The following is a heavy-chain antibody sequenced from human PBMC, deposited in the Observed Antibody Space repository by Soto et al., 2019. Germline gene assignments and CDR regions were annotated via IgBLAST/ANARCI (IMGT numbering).Heavy chain of an antibody. CDR2: ISSSSSYI. J-gene: IGHJ6*02. V-gene: IGHV3-21*01. Sequence: PGGSLRLSCAASGFTFSTYSMNWVRQAPGKGLEWVSSISSSSSYIYYADSVKGRFTISRDNAKNSLYLQMNSLRAEDTAVYYCARDCSGGSCYHLLYYYYGMDVWGQGTTVTVSS. D-gene: IGHD2-15*01. CDR3: ARDCSGGSCYHLLYYYYGMDV. CDR1: GFTFSTYS.